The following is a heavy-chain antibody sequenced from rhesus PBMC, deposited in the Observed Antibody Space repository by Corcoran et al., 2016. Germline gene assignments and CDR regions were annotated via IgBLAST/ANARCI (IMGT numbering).Heavy chain of an antibody. J-gene: IGHJ6*01. Sequence: QLQLQESGPGLVKPSETLSLTCAVSGGSISSNYWSWIRQPPGKGLEWIGRISGSGGSTDYNPPLKSRVTISPDTSKNQFSLKLSAVTAADTAAYYCARGIFGPFDSWGQGVVVTVSS. D-gene: IGHD3-3*01. CDR1: GGSISSNY. CDR2: ISGSGGST. V-gene: IGHV4-173*01. CDR3: ARGIFGPFDS.